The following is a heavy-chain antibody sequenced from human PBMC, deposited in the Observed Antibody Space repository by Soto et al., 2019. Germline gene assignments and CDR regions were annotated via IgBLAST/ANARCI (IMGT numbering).Heavy chain of an antibody. CDR2: ISSSGSTI. CDR3: ARAGPSWGDYVHWFDP. J-gene: IGHJ5*02. V-gene: IGHV3-11*01. CDR1: VFTFSDYY. D-gene: IGHD4-17*01. Sequence: PGGSMRLSCSASVFTFSDYYMSWIRQATGKGLEWVSYISSSGSTIYYADSVKGRFTISRDNAKNSLYLQMNSLRAEDTAVYYCARAGPSWGDYVHWFDPWGQGTLVTVSS.